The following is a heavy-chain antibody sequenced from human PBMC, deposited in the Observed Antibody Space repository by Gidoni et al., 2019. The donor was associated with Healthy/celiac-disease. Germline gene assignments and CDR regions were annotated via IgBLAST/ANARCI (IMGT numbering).Heavy chain of an antibody. CDR3: ARLIAARNWFDP. V-gene: IGHV4-59*01. D-gene: IGHD6-6*01. CDR1: GGSISSYY. Sequence: QVQLQESGPGLVKPSETLSLTCTVSGGSISSYYWSWIRQPPGKGLEWIGYIYYSGSTNYNPSLKSRVTISVDTSKNQFSLKLSSVTAADTAVYYCARLIAARNWFDPWGQGTLVTVSS. J-gene: IGHJ5*02. CDR2: IYYSGST.